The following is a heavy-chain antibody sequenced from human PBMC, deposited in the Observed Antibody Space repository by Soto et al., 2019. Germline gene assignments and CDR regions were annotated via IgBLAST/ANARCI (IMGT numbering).Heavy chain of an antibody. D-gene: IGHD2-2*01. CDR2: IYYSGST. V-gene: IGHV4-59*01. CDR3: AREGKIIVVVPAARCGMDV. CDR1: GGSISSYY. Sequence: SETLSLTCTVSGGSISSYYWSWIRQPPGKGLEWIGYIYYSGSTNYNPSLKSRVTISVDTSKNQFSLKLSSVTAADTAVYYCAREGKIIVVVPAARCGMDVWGQGTTVTVSS. J-gene: IGHJ6*02.